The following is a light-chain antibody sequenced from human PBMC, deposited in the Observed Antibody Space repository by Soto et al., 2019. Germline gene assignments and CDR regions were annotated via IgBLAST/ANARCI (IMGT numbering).Light chain of an antibody. CDR3: QQYGSSPST. Sequence: EIVLTQSPGTLSLSPGERATLSCRASQSVSNSLAWYQQKTGQAPRLLISGASSRATGIPDRFSGSGSETDFTLTISRLEPEDFALYYCQQYGSSPSTFGQGTRLEIK. CDR2: GAS. V-gene: IGKV3-20*01. J-gene: IGKJ5*01. CDR1: QSVSNS.